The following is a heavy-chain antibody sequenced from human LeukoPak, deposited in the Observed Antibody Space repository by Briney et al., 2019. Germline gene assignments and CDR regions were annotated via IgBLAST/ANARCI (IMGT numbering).Heavy chain of an antibody. Sequence: GGSLRLSCAASGFTFSSYGMHWVRQAPGKGLEWVANIKQDGSEKYSVDSMKGRFTISRDNAKNSLYLQMNGLRAEDAAVYYCARNSGSYSGRYYYYMDVWGKGTTVTISS. V-gene: IGHV3-7*01. J-gene: IGHJ6*03. CDR1: GFTFSSYG. CDR3: ARNSGSYSGRYYYYMDV. D-gene: IGHD1-26*01. CDR2: IKQDGSEK.